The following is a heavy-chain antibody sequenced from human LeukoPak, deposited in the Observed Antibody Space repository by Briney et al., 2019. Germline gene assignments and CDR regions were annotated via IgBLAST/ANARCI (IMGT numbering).Heavy chain of an antibody. CDR3: ARSTLVRTYYDFWGGPYYYYGMDV. J-gene: IGHJ6*02. Sequence: GGSLRLSCAASGFTFSSYWMSWVRQAPGKGLEWVANIKQDGSEKYYVDSVKGRFTISRDNAKNSLYLQMNSLRAEDTAVYYCARSTLVRTYYDFWGGPYYYYGMDVWGQGTTVTVSS. CDR2: IKQDGSEK. D-gene: IGHD3-3*01. V-gene: IGHV3-7*03. CDR1: GFTFSSYW.